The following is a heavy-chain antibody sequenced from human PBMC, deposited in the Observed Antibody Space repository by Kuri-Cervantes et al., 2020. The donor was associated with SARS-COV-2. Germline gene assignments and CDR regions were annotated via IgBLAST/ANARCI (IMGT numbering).Heavy chain of an antibody. J-gene: IGHJ4*02. Sequence: GESLKISCAASGFTFSSYAMSWVRQAPGKGLEWVSAISGSGGSTYYADSVRGRFTISRDNAKKSLYLQMNSLRVEDTAVYFCARHDLAGTLIDIWGQGALVTVSS. CDR2: ISGSGGST. CDR1: GFTFSSYA. V-gene: IGHV3-23*01. CDR3: ARHDLAGTLIDI. D-gene: IGHD6-19*01.